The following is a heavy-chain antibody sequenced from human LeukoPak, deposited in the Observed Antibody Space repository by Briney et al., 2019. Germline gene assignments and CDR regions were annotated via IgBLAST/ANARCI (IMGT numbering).Heavy chain of an antibody. D-gene: IGHD3-22*01. CDR2: INHSGST. Sequence: SETLSLTCTVSGGSFSGYYWSWIRQPPGKGLEWIGEINHSGSTNYNPSLKSRVTISVDTSKNQFSLKLSSVTAADTAVYYCAREGGFDSSGYYGSTYYFDYWGQGTLVTVSS. J-gene: IGHJ4*02. V-gene: IGHV4-34*01. CDR1: GGSFSGYY. CDR3: AREGGFDSSGYYGSTYYFDY.